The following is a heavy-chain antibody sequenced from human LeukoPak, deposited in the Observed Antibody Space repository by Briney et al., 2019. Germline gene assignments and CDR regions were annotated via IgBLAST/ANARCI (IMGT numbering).Heavy chain of an antibody. Sequence: SETLSLTCTVSGGSFSSSSYHWGWIPQPPGMGLEWIGSIYCSGRTYSNPSHKSRVTFSVDTSKNQFSLKLSLVTAADTAVYCRTIGGYTYGLDYWGQGTLVTVSS. D-gene: IGHD5-18*01. CDR3: TIGGYTYGLDY. V-gene: IGHV4-39*01. CDR1: GGSFSSSSYH. CDR2: IYCSGRT. J-gene: IGHJ4*02.